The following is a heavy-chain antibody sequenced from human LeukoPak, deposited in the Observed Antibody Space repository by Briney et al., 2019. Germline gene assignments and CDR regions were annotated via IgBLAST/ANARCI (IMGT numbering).Heavy chain of an antibody. CDR2: ITGSGGST. CDR3: AKGAGGSISGWYTMYY. Sequence: PGGSLRLSCEASGFSFNNYAMTWVRQAPGRGLEWVSGITGSGGSTYYSVKGRFTISRDNSKNTLFLQMSNLRAEDTAVYFCAKGAGGSISGWYTMYYWGQGTLVTVSS. V-gene: IGHV3-23*01. D-gene: IGHD6-19*01. J-gene: IGHJ4*02. CDR1: GFSFNNYA.